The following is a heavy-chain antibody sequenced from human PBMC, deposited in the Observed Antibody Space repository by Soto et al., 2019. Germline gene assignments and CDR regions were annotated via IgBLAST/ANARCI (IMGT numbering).Heavy chain of an antibody. CDR3: ASSGWWYFDY. J-gene: IGHJ4*02. V-gene: IGHV4-39*01. CDR1: GGSISSSSYY. Sequence: QLQLQESGPGLVKPSETLSLTCTVSGGSISSSSYYWGWIRQPPGKGPEWIGSIYYSGSTYYNPSLKSRVTISVDTSKNQFSLKLSSVTAADTAVYYCASSGWWYFDYWGQGTLVTVSS. CDR2: IYYSGST. D-gene: IGHD6-19*01.